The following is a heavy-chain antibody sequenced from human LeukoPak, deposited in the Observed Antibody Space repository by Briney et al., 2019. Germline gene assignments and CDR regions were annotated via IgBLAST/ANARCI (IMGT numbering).Heavy chain of an antibody. Sequence: GESLRLSCAASGFTFSSYWMHWVRQAPGKGLVWVSRINTDGSSVTYAEFVKGRFTISRDNAKNTLYLQVNSLRAEDTAVYYCARGEDSYGPLDYYYYMDVWGKGTTVTVSS. J-gene: IGHJ6*03. D-gene: IGHD5-18*01. CDR2: INTDGSSV. CDR3: ARGEDSYGPLDYYYYMDV. CDR1: GFTFSSYW. V-gene: IGHV3-74*01.